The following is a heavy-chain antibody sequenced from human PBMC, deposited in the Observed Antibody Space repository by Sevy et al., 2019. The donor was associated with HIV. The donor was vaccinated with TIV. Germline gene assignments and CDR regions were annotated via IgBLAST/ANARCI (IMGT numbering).Heavy chain of an antibody. CDR1: GFTLNKAW. CDR3: SMEDGYNYFDY. CDR2: IKSETDGGKT. D-gene: IGHD5-12*01. Sequence: GGSLRLSCAASGFTLNKAWMNWVRQAPGKGLEWVGRIKSETDGGKTDYAEPGKGRFSISRNDSKNTLYLQMNSLKIEDTAVYYCSMEDGYNYFDYWGQGALVTVSS. V-gene: IGHV3-15*07. J-gene: IGHJ4*02.